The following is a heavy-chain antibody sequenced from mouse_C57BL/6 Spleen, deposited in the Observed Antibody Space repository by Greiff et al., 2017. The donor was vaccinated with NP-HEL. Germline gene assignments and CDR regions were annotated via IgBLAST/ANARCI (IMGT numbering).Heavy chain of an antibody. J-gene: IGHJ2*01. CDR3: ATHNDGYRGYFDY. D-gene: IGHD2-3*01. CDR1: GSTFTDYS. V-gene: IGHV1-26*01. Sequence: VQLQQSGPELVKPGASVKISCKASGSTFTDYSMNWVKQSHGKSLEWIGDINPNNGGTSYNQKFKGKATLTVEKSSSTAYMELRSLTSDDSAVYYCATHNDGYRGYFDYWGQGTTLTVSS. CDR2: INPNNGGT.